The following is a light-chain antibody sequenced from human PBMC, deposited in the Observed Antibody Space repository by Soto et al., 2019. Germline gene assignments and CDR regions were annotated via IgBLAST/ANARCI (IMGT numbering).Light chain of an antibody. V-gene: IGLV2-11*01. CDR1: NSDLGGYNY. Sequence: QSALTQSRSVSGSPGQSVTISCTGSNSDLGGYNYVSWYQQHPGKAPKLMIHDVNKRPSGVPDRFSGSKSGNTASLTISGLQAEDEADYYCCSYAGSYWVFGGGTKLTVL. CDR2: DVN. CDR3: CSYAGSYWV. J-gene: IGLJ3*02.